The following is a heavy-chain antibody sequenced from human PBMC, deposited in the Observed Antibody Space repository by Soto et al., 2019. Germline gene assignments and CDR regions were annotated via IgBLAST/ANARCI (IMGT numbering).Heavy chain of an antibody. CDR3: ARESVVTGTHHFDY. Sequence: ASVKVSCKASGCTFKAYSLHWVRQAPGQGLEWMGWINSITGGTNYAQKFQGRVTMNRDTPISTAYMELSRLTSDDTAVYHCARESVVTGTHHFDYWGQGTLVTVSS. V-gene: IGHV1-2*02. CDR2: INSITGGT. J-gene: IGHJ4*02. D-gene: IGHD1-7*01. CDR1: GCTFKAYS.